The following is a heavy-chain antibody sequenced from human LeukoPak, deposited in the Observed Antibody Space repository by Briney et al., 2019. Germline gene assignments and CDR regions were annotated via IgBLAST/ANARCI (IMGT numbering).Heavy chain of an antibody. V-gene: IGHV4-39*01. CDR2: IYYSGST. CDR1: GDSISSSSSY. Sequence: SETLSLTCAVSGDSISSSSSYWGWIRQPPGEGLEWIGSIYYSGSTYYNTSLKSRVTISVDTSKNQFSLRLSSVTAADTAVYYCARLRGATVAHNWFDPWGQGTLVTVSS. J-gene: IGHJ5*02. CDR3: ARLRGATVAHNWFDP. D-gene: IGHD6-19*01.